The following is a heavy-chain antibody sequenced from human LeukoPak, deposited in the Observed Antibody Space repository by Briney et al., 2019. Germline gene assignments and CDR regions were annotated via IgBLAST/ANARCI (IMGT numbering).Heavy chain of an antibody. V-gene: IGHV4-59*08. D-gene: IGHD3-22*01. CDR3: ARHVSSSSWAYDSSAYAFDY. CDR2: IYYSGST. Sequence: ETLSLTCTVSGGSISSYYWSWIRQPPGKGPEWIGYIYYSGSTNYNSSLKSRVTISVDTSKNQFSLKLTSVTAADTAVYYCARHVSSSSWAYDSSAYAFDYWGQGTLVTVSS. CDR1: GGSISSYY. J-gene: IGHJ4*02.